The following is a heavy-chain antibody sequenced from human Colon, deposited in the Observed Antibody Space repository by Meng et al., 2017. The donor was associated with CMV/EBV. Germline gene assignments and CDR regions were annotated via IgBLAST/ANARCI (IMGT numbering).Heavy chain of an antibody. J-gene: IGHJ5*02. CDR2: IYYSGTT. CDR1: GGSISSSSYY. V-gene: IGHV4-39*07. D-gene: IGHD3-16*02. CDR3: AREFIEDNWFHP. Sequence: SETLSLTCTVSGGSISSSSYYWGWIRQPPGKGLEWIGSIYYSGTTYSNPSLKSRVTISVDASKNQFSLNLSSMTAADTATYFCAREFIEDNWFHPWGQGTLVTVSS.